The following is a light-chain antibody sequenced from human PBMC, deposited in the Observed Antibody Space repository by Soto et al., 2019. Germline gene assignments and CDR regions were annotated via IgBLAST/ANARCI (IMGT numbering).Light chain of an antibody. J-gene: IGKJ1*01. CDR3: QQYNNWPWT. V-gene: IGKV3-15*01. CDR2: GAS. CDR1: QSVSSN. Sequence: IVMTQSPPTLSVSPGERATRSCGASQSVSSNLAWYQQKPGQAPRLLIYGASTRATGIPARFSGSGSGTEFTLTISSLQSEDFAVYYCQQYNNWPWTFGQGAKVDI.